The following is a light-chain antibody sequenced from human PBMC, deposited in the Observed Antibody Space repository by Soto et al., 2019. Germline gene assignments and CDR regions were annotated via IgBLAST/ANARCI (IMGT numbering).Light chain of an antibody. CDR3: HHYGGSPIT. Sequence: EIVMTQSPAILSVSTGERATLSCRASQSVSPYLAWYQQKPGQAPRLLIYGASTRATGIPDRFSGSGSGTDFTLTISRLEPEDFAVYYCHHYGGSPITFGQGTRLEIK. V-gene: IGKV3-20*01. CDR2: GAS. CDR1: QSVSPY. J-gene: IGKJ5*01.